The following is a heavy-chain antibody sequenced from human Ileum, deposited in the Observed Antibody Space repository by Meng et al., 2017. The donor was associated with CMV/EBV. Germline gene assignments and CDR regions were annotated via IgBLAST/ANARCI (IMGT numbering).Heavy chain of an antibody. Sequence: EVELVDYGGTLIQPGGALTLSCAASGFTVTNNYMGYVRQAPGKGLEWVSVISLVGTTYDADSVKGRFTLSRDNSKNTLFLQMDSLRVEDTAVYYCARQGQSYISPIDYWGQGTLVTVSS. J-gene: IGHJ4*02. V-gene: IGHV3-53*01. CDR3: ARQGQSYISPIDY. D-gene: IGHD3-10*01. CDR1: GFTVTNNY. CDR2: ISLVGTT.